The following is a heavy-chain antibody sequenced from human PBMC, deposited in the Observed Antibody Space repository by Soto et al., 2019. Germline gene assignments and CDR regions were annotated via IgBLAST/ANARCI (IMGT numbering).Heavy chain of an antibody. Sequence: QVQLVESGGGVVQPGTSLRLSCAASGFAFSTFALHWVRQAPGKGLEWVSLVSNDGDRTYYAESVKGRFTISRDASSNTLYLQMHSLRPEDTAVYYCAAHLNFPYDCTQSAFDNWGQGKLVAVS. CDR2: VSNDGDRT. CDR3: AAHLNFPYDCTQSAFDN. J-gene: IGHJ3*02. CDR1: GFAFSTFA. D-gene: IGHD2-21*02. V-gene: IGHV3-30-3*01.